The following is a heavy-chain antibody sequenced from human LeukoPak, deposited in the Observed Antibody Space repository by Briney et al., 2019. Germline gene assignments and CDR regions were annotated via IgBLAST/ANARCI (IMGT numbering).Heavy chain of an antibody. Sequence: LPGGSLRLSCVTSGFTFDDYAMHWVRQAPGKSLEWVSLISADGTSTYYADSMKGRFTISRDNSENSLYLQMNSLRTEDTAFYFCARDINAFDYWGQGTLVTVSS. J-gene: IGHJ4*02. V-gene: IGHV3-43*02. CDR1: GFTFDDYA. CDR2: ISADGTST. CDR3: ARDINAFDY.